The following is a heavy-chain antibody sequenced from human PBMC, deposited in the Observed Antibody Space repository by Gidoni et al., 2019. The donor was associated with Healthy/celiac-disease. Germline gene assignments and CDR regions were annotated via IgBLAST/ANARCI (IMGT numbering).Heavy chain of an antibody. V-gene: IGHV1-69*01. D-gene: IGHD1-1*01. CDR2: IIPIFGTA. J-gene: IGHJ4*02. CDR3: ARESNDWNPDY. Sequence: QVQLVQSGAEVKKPGSSVKVSCKASEGTFSSYAISWVRQAPGQGLEWMGGIIPIFGTANYAQKFQGRVTITADESTSTAYIELSSLRSEDTAVYYCARESNDWNPDYWGQGTLVTVSS. CDR1: EGTFSSYA.